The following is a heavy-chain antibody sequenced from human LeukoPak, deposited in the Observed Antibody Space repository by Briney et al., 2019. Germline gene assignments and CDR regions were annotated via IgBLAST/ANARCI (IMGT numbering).Heavy chain of an antibody. Sequence: GASVKVSCKASGYTFTGYYMHWVRQAPGQGLEWMGWINPNSGGTNYAQKFQGRVTMTRDTSISTAYMELSRLRSDDTAVYYCARDPSGIAVAVMDYWGQGTLVTVPS. CDR3: ARDPSGIAVAVMDY. CDR1: GYTFTGYY. V-gene: IGHV1-2*02. J-gene: IGHJ4*02. CDR2: INPNSGGT. D-gene: IGHD6-19*01.